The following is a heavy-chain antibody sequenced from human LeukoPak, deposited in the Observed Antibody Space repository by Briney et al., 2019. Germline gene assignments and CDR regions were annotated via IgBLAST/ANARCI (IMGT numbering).Heavy chain of an antibody. D-gene: IGHD3-22*01. CDR1: GYRLNAYW. CDR3: ARPNITSYYDGRGYDAFDV. V-gene: IGHV5-51*01. J-gene: IGHJ3*01. CDR2: IYPDDSDT. Sequence: GESLKISCKGSGYRLNAYWIAWVRQMPGKGLEWMGIIYPDDSDTRYSPSFQGQVTISADKSVRTAYLQWSSLKASDTAMYYCARPNITSYYDGRGYDAFDVWGQGTMVTVSS.